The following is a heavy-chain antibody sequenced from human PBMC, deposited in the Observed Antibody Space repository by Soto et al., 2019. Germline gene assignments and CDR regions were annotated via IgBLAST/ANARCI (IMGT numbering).Heavy chain of an antibody. Sequence: EVQLVESGGGLVQPGGSLRLSCAASGFTFSSYWMSWVRQAPGKGLECVANIKQDGSEKYYVDSVKGRFTISRDNAKNSLYLQMNSLRAEDTAVYYCASEQYDYIWGSYRLFDYWGQGTLVTVSS. CDR3: ASEQYDYIWGSYRLFDY. CDR2: IKQDGSEK. V-gene: IGHV3-7*01. J-gene: IGHJ4*02. CDR1: GFTFSSYW. D-gene: IGHD3-16*02.